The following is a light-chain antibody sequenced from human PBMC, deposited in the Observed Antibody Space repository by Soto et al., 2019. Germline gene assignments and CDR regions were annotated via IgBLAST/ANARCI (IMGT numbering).Light chain of an antibody. V-gene: IGKV1-39*01. J-gene: IGKJ5*01. CDR3: QQSLSSPEIT. CDR2: GAS. CDR1: QSISNY. Sequence: DIRMTQSPSSLSASVGDRVTITCRASQSISNYLHWYHQRPGKAPNLLIYGASTLQIGVPSRFSGSGSGTDFTLTISSRQPDDLGTYYCQQSLSSPEITFGQGTRLEI.